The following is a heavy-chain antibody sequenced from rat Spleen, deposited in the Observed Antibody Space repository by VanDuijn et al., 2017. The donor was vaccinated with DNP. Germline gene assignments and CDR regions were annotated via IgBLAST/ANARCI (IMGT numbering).Heavy chain of an antibody. CDR3: ATFEGRDA. Sequence: EVQLVESGGDLVQPGRSLKLSCAASGFTFNTYNMAWVRQAPKKGLEWVATIIYDGTRTFYRDSVKGRFTVSRDNAKNTLHLQMDSLRSEDTATYYCATFEGRDAWGQGTSVTVSS. CDR2: IIYDGTRT. CDR1: GFTFNTYN. V-gene: IGHV5S10*01. J-gene: IGHJ4*01. D-gene: IGHD1-11*01.